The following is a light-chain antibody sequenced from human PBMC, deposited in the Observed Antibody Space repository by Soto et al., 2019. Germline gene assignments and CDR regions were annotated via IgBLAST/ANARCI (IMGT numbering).Light chain of an antibody. V-gene: IGKV3-20*01. CDR2: GVS. CDR3: GQFVSSPPRT. Sequence: EIVLTQSPGTVSLSPGEKATLSCRASQSVGDTFLSWYQQKPGLAPRLLSYGVSNRATGIPDRFSGSGSGTDFILPISRLEPEDFALYYCGQFVSSPPRTFGQVTNFDIK. CDR1: QSVGDTF. J-gene: IGKJ1*01.